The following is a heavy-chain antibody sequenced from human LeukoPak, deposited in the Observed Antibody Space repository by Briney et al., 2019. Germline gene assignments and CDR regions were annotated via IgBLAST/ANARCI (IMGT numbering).Heavy chain of an antibody. J-gene: IGHJ5*02. Sequence: ASVKVSCKASGGAFSSFGISWVRQAPGQGLEWMGEFIAVFGAPNYAQKFQGRVTITADESTSTGYMELSSLRSEDTAVYYCATEYGSGTYYNAVTLDPWGQGTLVIVSS. V-gene: IGHV1-69*13. D-gene: IGHD3-10*01. CDR2: FIAVFGAP. CDR1: GGAFSSFG. CDR3: ATEYGSGTYYNAVTLDP.